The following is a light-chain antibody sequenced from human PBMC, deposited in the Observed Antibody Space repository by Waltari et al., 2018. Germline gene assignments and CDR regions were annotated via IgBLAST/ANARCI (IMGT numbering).Light chain of an antibody. CDR2: AAS. J-gene: IGKJ3*01. CDR3: QQSYTDIFT. CDR1: KTNRTY. V-gene: IGKV1-39*01. Sequence: TCRASKTNRTYLHCYQQKQRKAPKLLIYAASSLQTGVPSRFSGSGSGTDFTLTISGLQPEDFATYYCQQSYTDIFTFGPGTKVDIK.